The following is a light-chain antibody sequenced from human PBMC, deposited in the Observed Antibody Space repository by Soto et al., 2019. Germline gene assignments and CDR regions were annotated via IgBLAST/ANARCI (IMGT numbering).Light chain of an antibody. Sequence: QSCLTQPPSVSGAPGRRLTISCTRSSSNIRAVYDVHRYQQLPETDTKRVLYGNSNRPSGVPDRFSGSKSATSATLAITRLQAEDEADYDCQYYDSGLSGSRVFGTGTKVTVL. CDR3: QYYDSGLSGSRV. J-gene: IGLJ1*01. CDR2: GNS. V-gene: IGLV1-40*01. CDR1: SSNIRAVYD.